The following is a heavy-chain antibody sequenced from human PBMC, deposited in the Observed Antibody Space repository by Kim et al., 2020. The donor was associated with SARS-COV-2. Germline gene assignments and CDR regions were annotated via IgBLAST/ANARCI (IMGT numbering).Heavy chain of an antibody. CDR1: GFTFSSYA. V-gene: IGHV3-30*04. J-gene: IGHJ4*02. Sequence: GGSLRLSCAASGFTFSSYAMHWVRQAPGKGLEWVAVISYDGSNKYYADSVKGRFTISRDNSKNTLYLQMNSLRAEDTAVYYCARDLDSSSWYEGQWLAEPDYWGQGTLVTVSS. CDR2: ISYDGSNK. D-gene: IGHD6-13*01. CDR3: ARDLDSSSWYEGQWLAEPDY.